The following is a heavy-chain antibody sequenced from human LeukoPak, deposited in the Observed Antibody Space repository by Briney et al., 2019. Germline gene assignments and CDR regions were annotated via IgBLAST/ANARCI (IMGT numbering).Heavy chain of an antibody. CDR1: GGSISSYY. CDR3: ARGIAVANIRYYFDY. Sequence: AETLSLTCTVSGGSISSYYWSWIRQPPGKRLEWIGYIYYSGSTNYNPSLKSRVTISVDTSKNQFSLKLSSVTAADTAVYYCARGIAVANIRYYFDYWGQGTLVTVSS. J-gene: IGHJ4*02. V-gene: IGHV4-59*12. CDR2: IYYSGST. D-gene: IGHD6-19*01.